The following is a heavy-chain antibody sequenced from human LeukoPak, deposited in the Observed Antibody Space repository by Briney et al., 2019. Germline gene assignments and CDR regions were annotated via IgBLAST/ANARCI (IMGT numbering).Heavy chain of an antibody. CDR1: GGTFSSYA. CDR2: IIPIFGTA. D-gene: IGHD4-17*01. J-gene: IGHJ6*03. Sequence: SVNVSCKASGGTFSSYAISWVRQAPGQGLEWMGGIIPIFGTANYAQKLQGRVTITTDESTSTAYMELSSLRSEDTAVYYCATRVRTTVTTLNYYYYYMDVWGKGTTVTVSS. V-gene: IGHV1-69*05. CDR3: ATRVRTTVTTLNYYYYYMDV.